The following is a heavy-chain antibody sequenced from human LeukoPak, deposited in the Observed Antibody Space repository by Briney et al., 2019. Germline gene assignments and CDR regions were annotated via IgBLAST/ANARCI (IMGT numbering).Heavy chain of an antibody. CDR1: GFPFSSYW. D-gene: IGHD2-2*01. Sequence: GGSLRLSCVASGFPFSSYWMTWVRQAPGKGLGWVSSISSSSSYIYFADSVTGRFTISRDTAKSSLYLQMNSLRAEDTAVYYCATDDVVVPAATFDYWGQGTLVTVSS. V-gene: IGHV3-21*01. CDR3: ATDDVVVPAATFDY. CDR2: ISSSSSYI. J-gene: IGHJ4*02.